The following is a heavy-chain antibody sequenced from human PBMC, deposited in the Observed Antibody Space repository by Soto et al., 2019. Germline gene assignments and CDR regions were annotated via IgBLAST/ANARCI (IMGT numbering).Heavy chain of an antibody. CDR1: GFTFSSYT. Sequence: GGSLRLSCAASGFTFSSYTMSWVRQAPGKGLEWVSAISDSGGSTYYADSVKGRFTVSRDNSKHTLFLQVNSLRAEDTAVYYCSKGLGDYYYMDFWGKGTTVTVSS. J-gene: IGHJ6*03. V-gene: IGHV3-23*01. CDR2: ISDSGGST. CDR3: SKGLGDYYYMDF.